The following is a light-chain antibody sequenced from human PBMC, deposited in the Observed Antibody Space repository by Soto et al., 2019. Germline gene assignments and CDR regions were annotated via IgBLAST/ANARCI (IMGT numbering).Light chain of an antibody. CDR3: QQYSHLPPYT. CDR1: QDINKY. V-gene: IGKV1-33*01. CDR2: ETS. Sequence: DIQMTQSPSSLSASVGDRVTITCQASQDINKYLNRYQQKSVKVPKLLIYETSSLETGVTSRFSGRGSGTHFTHTINSLQPEDFATYYYQQYSHLPPYTFGQGTKLEMK. J-gene: IGKJ2*01.